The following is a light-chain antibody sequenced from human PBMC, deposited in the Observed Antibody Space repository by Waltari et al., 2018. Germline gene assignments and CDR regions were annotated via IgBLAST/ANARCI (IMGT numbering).Light chain of an antibody. CDR3: QQYKSWPWT. Sequence: EMVMTQTPATLSVSTGETATLSCRASQSFGGRLAWYQQRPGQTPRLLIYYTSNRATDIPARFSGSGSGTEFALTISGVQSDDVAVYYCQQYKSWPWTFGQGTKVEIK. V-gene: IGKV3-15*01. CDR2: YTS. J-gene: IGKJ1*01. CDR1: QSFGGR.